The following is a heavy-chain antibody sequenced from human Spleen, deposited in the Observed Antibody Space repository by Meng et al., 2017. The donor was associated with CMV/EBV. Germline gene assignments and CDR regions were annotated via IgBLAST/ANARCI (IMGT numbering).Heavy chain of an antibody. J-gene: IGHJ4*02. CDR3: ARGPLTGTTWDYFDY. D-gene: IGHD1-7*01. CDR1: GFTVSDNY. CDR2: IYTGGTT. Sequence: ETLSLTCAASGFTVSDNYMSWVRQAPGKGLEWVSVIYTGGTTSYADSVKGRFSISRDNSKNTLFLQMNGLRAEDTAVYYCARGPLTGTTWDYFDYWGQGTLVTVSS. V-gene: IGHV3-66*02.